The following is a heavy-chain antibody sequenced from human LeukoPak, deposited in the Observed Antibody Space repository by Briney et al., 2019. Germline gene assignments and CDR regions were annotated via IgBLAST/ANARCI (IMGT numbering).Heavy chain of an antibody. CDR3: ARKRGVGVDTNAFDI. CDR1: GYTFSDYY. D-gene: IGHD3-3*01. J-gene: IGHJ3*02. Sequence: ASVKDSCKAYGYTFSDYYMHWVRQAPAQGLEWMGWISPDSVEKKYAQKFQGRVTMTRDTSISTAYMELSRLRSDDTAVYYCARKRGVGVDTNAFDIWGQGTMVTVSS. V-gene: IGHV1-2*02. CDR2: ISPDSVEK.